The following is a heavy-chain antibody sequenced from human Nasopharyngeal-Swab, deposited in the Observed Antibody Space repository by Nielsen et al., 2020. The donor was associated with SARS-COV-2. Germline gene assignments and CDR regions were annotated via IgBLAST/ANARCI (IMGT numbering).Heavy chain of an antibody. CDR1: GFTFSDYY. J-gene: IGHJ5*02. V-gene: IGHV3-11*04. CDR2: ISSSGSTI. Sequence: GGSLRFSCAASGFTFSDYYMSWIRQAPGKGLEWVSYISSSGSTIYYADSVKGRFTISRDNAKNSLYLQMNSLRAEDTAVYYCARDRHGYDILTGYRRANNWFDPWGQGTLVTVSS. CDR3: ARDRHGYDILTGYRRANNWFDP. D-gene: IGHD3-9*01.